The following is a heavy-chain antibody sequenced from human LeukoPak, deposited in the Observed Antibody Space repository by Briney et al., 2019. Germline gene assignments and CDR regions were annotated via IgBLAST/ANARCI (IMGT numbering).Heavy chain of an antibody. J-gene: IGHJ4*02. CDR3: AKDHCSSTSCYSN. V-gene: IGHV3-23*01. D-gene: IGHD2-2*01. CDR1: GFTFSSYA. CDR2: ISGSGGST. Sequence: PGGSLRLSCAASGFTFSSYAMSWVRQAPGKGLEWVSAISGSGGSTYYADSVKGRFTISRDNSKNTLYPQMNSLRAEDTAVYYCAKDHCSSTSCYSNWGQGTLVTVSS.